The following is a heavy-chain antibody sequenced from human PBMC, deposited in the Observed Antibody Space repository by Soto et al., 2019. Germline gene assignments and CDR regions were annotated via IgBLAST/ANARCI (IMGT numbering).Heavy chain of an antibody. Sequence: TLSLTCTVSGGSISSGGYYWSWIRQHPGKGLEWIGYIYYSGSTYYNPSLKSRVTISVDTSKNQFSLKLSSVTAADTAVYYCARAMVRGASEDNFDYWGQGTPVPVSS. J-gene: IGHJ4*02. CDR3: ARAMVRGASEDNFDY. D-gene: IGHD3-10*01. CDR2: IYYSGST. V-gene: IGHV4-31*03. CDR1: GGSISSGGYY.